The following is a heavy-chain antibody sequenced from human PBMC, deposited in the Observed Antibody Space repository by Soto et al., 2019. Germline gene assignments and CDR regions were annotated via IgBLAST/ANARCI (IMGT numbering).Heavy chain of an antibody. V-gene: IGHV1-18*01. J-gene: IGHJ4*02. CDR2: ISAYSGNI. CDR1: GYTFTSYG. Sequence: QVQLVQSGADVKKPGASVKVSCKTSGYTFTSYGTSWVRQVPGHGLEWMGWISAYSGNINYAQKFQDRVTMTTDTSTSTAYMELRSLRSDDTAVYYCARDCSGATCSFNYWGQGTLVTVSS. CDR3: ARDCSGATCSFNY. D-gene: IGHD2-15*01.